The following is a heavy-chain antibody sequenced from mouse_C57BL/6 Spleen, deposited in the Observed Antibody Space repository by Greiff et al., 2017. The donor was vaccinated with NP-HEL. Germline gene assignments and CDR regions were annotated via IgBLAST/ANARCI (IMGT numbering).Heavy chain of an antibody. V-gene: IGHV1-61*01. J-gene: IGHJ2*01. CDR3: ARGVGLLRY. CDR2: IYPSDSET. D-gene: IGHD2-3*01. CDR1: GYTFTSYW. Sequence: QVQLQQSGAELVRPGSSVKLSCKASGYTFTSYWMDWVKQRPGQGLEWIGNIYPSDSETHYNQKFKDKATLTVDKSSSTAYMQLSSLTSEDSAVYYCARGVGLLRYWGQGTTLTVSS.